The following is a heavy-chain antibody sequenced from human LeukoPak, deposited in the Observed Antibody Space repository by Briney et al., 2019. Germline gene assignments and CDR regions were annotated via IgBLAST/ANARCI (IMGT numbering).Heavy chain of an antibody. CDR2: INSNGGST. CDR1: GFTFDNYG. Sequence: PGGSLRLSCAASGFTFDNYGMSWVRQAPGKGLEWVSGINSNGGSTGYADSVKGRFTISRDNAKNSLYLQMNSLRVDDTAFYYCARGVVLWLDWGQGTLVTVSS. J-gene: IGHJ4*02. D-gene: IGHD3-10*01. CDR3: ARGVVLWLD. V-gene: IGHV3-20*04.